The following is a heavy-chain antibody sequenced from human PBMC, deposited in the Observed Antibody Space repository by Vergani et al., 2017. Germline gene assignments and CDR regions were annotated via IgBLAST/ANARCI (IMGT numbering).Heavy chain of an antibody. Sequence: QVQLVESGGGLVKPGGSLRLSCAASGFTFSDYYMSWIRQAPGKGLEWVSYISSSGSTIYYADSVKGRFIISRDNAKNSRYLQMNSLRAEDTAVYYCARDRPPGIGYSYGRYDYWGQGTLVTVSS. CDR3: ARDRPPGIGYSYGRYDY. CDR1: GFTFSDYY. D-gene: IGHD5-18*01. J-gene: IGHJ4*02. V-gene: IGHV3-11*01. CDR2: ISSSGSTI.